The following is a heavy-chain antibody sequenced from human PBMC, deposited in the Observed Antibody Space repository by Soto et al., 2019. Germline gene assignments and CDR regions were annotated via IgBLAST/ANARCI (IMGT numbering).Heavy chain of an antibody. CDR2: ISDSGSDI. CDR1: GFTFSTFT. CDR3: ATKSGRFPTAFDI. J-gene: IGHJ3*02. D-gene: IGHD1-26*01. Sequence: GALRLSCAASGFTFSTFTMNWVRQAPGKALEWVSMISDSGSDIYYADSVKGRFTISRDNAKNSLSLQMNNLRVEDTAVYYCATKSGRFPTAFDIWGQGTLVTVSS. V-gene: IGHV3-21*01.